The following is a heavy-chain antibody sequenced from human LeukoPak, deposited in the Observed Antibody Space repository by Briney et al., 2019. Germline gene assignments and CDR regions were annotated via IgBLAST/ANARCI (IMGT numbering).Heavy chain of an antibody. CDR3: AKVPVAGTGDYYYYGMDV. CDR1: GFTFSSYD. CDR2: IGTAGDT. V-gene: IGHV3-13*01. D-gene: IGHD6-19*01. Sequence: AGGSLRLSCAASGFTFSSYDMHWVCQATGKGLEWVSAIGTAGDTYYPGSVKGRFTISRENAKNSLYLQMNSLRAEDTAVYYCAKVPVAGTGDYYYYGMDVWGQGTTVTVSS. J-gene: IGHJ6*02.